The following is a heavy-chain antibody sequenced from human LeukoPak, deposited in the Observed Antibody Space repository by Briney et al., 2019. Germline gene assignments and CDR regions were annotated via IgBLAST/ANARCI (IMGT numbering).Heavy chain of an antibody. J-gene: IGHJ5*02. CDR2: VYFGGNT. D-gene: IGHD1-1*01. CDR1: GGSVSSTSFH. V-gene: IGHV4-39*01. Sequence: PSETLSLTCTVSGGSVSSTSFHWNWIRQPPGKGLEWIVSVYFGGNTYYSPSLKSRITISVNTSKNQFSLKLSSVTAADTAVYYCARHYPFAGNWFDPWGPGALVTVSS. CDR3: ARHYPFAGNWFDP.